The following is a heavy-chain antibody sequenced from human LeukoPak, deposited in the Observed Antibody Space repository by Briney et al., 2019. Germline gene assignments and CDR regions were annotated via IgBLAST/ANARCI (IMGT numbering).Heavy chain of an antibody. Sequence: SETLSLTCTVSGYSISSGYYWGWIRQPPGKGLEWIGSIYHSGSTYYNPSLKSRVTISVDTSKNQFSLKLSSVTAADTAVYYCARCRRDGYNDYWGQGTLVTVSS. V-gene: IGHV4-38-2*02. J-gene: IGHJ4*02. CDR3: ARCRRDGYNDY. CDR2: IYHSGST. D-gene: IGHD5-24*01. CDR1: GYSISSGYY.